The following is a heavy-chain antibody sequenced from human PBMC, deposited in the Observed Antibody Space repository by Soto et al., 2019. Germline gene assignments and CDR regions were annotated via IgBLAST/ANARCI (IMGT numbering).Heavy chain of an antibody. V-gene: IGHV4-59*01. CDR2: IYYSGTT. CDR3: ARDRVAAGGTEGAWDI. CDR1: GGSISSYY. Sequence: QVQLQQSGPGLVKPSETLSLTCIVSGGSISSYYWNWIRQPPGKGLEWIGFIYYSGTTNYNPSLKGRVTTSVDTSQNPFALKLSSVTAADTAVYYCARDRVAAGGTEGAWDIWGQGTMVTVS. D-gene: IGHD6-13*01. J-gene: IGHJ3*02.